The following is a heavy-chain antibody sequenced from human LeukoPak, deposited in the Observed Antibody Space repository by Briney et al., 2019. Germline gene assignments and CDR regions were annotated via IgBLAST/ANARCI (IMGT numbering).Heavy chain of an antibody. CDR1: GGSISSYF. V-gene: IGHV4-59*01. Sequence: SETLSLTCTVSGGSISSYFWSWIRQPPGQGLEWIGYIYDSGSTNYNPSLKSRVTISVDTSKNQFSLKLSSVTAADTAVYYCARVYYSSSYDYWYFDLWGRGTLVTVSS. CDR2: IYDSGST. J-gene: IGHJ2*01. D-gene: IGHD6-13*01. CDR3: ARVYYSSSYDYWYFDL.